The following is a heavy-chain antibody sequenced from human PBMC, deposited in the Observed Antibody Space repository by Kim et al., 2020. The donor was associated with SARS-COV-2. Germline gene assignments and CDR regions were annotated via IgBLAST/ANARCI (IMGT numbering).Heavy chain of an antibody. D-gene: IGHD6-13*01. J-gene: IGHJ4*02. Sequence: ASVKVSCKASGYTFTNYYIHWVRQAPEEGLEWMGWINSYTGGTKYAEKFQGRVTLTRDASVSTVYMELSRLTSDDTAVYYCGRDEGAAVGSYFDYWGQGALVTVSS. CDR2: INSYTGGT. CDR3: GRDEGAAVGSYFDY. CDR1: GYTFTNYY. V-gene: IGHV1-2*02.